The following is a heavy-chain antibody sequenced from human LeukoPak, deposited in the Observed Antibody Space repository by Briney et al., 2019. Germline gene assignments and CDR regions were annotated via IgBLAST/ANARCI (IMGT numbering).Heavy chain of an antibody. Sequence: MPGGSLRLSCAASRFTFSDYDMNWVRQAPGKGLEWVAFISRSSDYIFYADSVKGRFTISRDNAKNSLYLQMSNLRAEDTAVYFCARGGGLDVWGQGATVTVSS. CDR1: RFTFSDYD. CDR2: ISRSSDYI. D-gene: IGHD3-16*01. J-gene: IGHJ6*02. CDR3: ARGGGLDV. V-gene: IGHV3-21*04.